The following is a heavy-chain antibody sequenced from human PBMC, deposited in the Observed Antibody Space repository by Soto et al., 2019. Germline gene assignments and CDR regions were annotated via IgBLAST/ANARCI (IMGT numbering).Heavy chain of an antibody. CDR1: GFTFDDYA. CDR3: AKDSSRYYYGSVSYYNAFGY. CDR2: ISWNSGSI. Sequence: EVQLVESGGGLVQPGRSLRLSCAASGFTFDDYAMHWVRQAPGKGLEWVSGISWNSGSIGYADSVKGRFTISRDNAKNSLYLQMNSLRAEDTALYYCAKDSSRYYYGSVSYYNAFGYWGQGTLVTVSS. V-gene: IGHV3-9*01. J-gene: IGHJ4*02. D-gene: IGHD3-10*01.